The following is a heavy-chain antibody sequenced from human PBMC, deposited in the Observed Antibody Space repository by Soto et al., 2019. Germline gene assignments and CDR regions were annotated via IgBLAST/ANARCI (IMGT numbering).Heavy chain of an antibody. CDR1: GFTFRSYW. CDR2: INQDGSEI. Sequence: EVQLVESGGGLVQPGGSLRLSCAASGFTFRSYWMSWVRQAPGKGLEWVANINQDGSEIYYVDSVEGRFSISRDNAENSLYQQMNSLRAEDTAVYYCARDFHVRLGITYYYYMDVWGTGTTVTVSS. V-gene: IGHV3-7*01. CDR3: ARDFHVRLGITYYYYMDV. D-gene: IGHD7-27*01. J-gene: IGHJ6*03.